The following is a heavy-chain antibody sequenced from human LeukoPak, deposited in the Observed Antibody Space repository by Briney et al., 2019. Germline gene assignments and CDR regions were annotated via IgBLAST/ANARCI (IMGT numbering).Heavy chain of an antibody. Sequence: ASVKVSCKTSGYTFSSYDISWVRQATGQGLEWMGWMNPNSGNTGYAQKFQGRVVMTRDTSISTAYMELSSLRSEDTAVYYSARNHRQTYDFWEDYYYYYMDVWGKGTTVSVSS. CDR2: MNPNSGNT. V-gene: IGHV1-8*01. D-gene: IGHD3-3*01. CDR1: GYTFSSYD. CDR3: ARNHRQTYDFWEDYYYYYMDV. J-gene: IGHJ6*03.